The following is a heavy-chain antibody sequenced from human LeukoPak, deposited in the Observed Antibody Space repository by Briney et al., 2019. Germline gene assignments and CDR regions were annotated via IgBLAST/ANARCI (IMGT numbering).Heavy chain of an antibody. J-gene: IGHJ5*02. V-gene: IGHV3-15*01. CDR3: TPVDAMEDRSGS. D-gene: IGHD2-8*01. CDR2: IKSKGGGGTR. Sequence: PGGSLRLSCAVSGLTFSDAWVSWVRQAPGKGLEWVGRIKSKGGGGTRDYAAPVKGRFTISRDDSKNTVYLQMNSLKTEDTAVYYCTPVDAMEDRSGSWGQGTLVTVSS. CDR1: GLTFSDAW.